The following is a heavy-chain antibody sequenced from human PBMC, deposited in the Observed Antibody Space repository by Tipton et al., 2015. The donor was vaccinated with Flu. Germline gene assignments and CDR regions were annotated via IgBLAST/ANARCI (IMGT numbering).Heavy chain of an antibody. CDR1: GGSITSYY. CDR2: IYHSGST. D-gene: IGHD6-19*01. Sequence: TLSLTCTVSGGSITSYYWSWIRQPPGKGLEWIGSIYHSGSTYYNPSLKSRVIISVDTSKNQFSLKLSSVTAADTAVYYCARGPEQWLVNPHYFDYWGQGTLVTVSS. J-gene: IGHJ4*02. V-gene: IGHV4-59*08. CDR3: ARGPEQWLVNPHYFDY.